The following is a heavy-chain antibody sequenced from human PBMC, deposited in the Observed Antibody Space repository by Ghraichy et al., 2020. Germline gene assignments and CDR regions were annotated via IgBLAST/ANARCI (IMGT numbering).Heavy chain of an antibody. CDR1: GGSISSNY. J-gene: IGHJ4*02. CDR2: MYYRGST. V-gene: IGHV4-59*01. Sequence: SETLSLTCTVSGGSISSNYWSWIRQPPGKGLEWIGYMYYRGSTNYNPSLKSRVTISVDTSKNQFSLKLRSVTAADAAVYYGAGGPAAVGTPYYFAFWGQGTLVTVSS. CDR3: AGGPAAVGTPYYFAF. D-gene: IGHD6-13*01.